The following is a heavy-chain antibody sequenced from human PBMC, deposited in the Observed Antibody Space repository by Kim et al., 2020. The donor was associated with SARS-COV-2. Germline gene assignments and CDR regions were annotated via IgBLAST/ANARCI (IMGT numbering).Heavy chain of an antibody. Sequence: GTTYYADSVKGRFTISRDNYKNTLYLQMSSLRAEDTAVYYCARGWIQPDYWGQGTLVTVSS. D-gene: IGHD5-18*01. CDR2: GTT. J-gene: IGHJ4*02. CDR3: ARGWIQPDY. V-gene: IGHV3-23*01.